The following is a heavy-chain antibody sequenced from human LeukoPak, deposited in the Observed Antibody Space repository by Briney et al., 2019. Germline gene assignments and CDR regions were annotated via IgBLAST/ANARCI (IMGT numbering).Heavy chain of an antibody. Sequence: PGGSLRLSCEASGFTFNNYAMSWVRQAPGKGLEWVSGISGRGASKYYADSVKGRFTISRDNSKNTLYLQMNSLRAEDTAVYYCAKGVVVAPDVTPFDYWGQGTLVTVSS. J-gene: IGHJ4*02. V-gene: IGHV3-23*01. D-gene: IGHD2-2*01. CDR3: AKGVVVAPDVTPFDY. CDR2: ISGRGASK. CDR1: GFTFNNYA.